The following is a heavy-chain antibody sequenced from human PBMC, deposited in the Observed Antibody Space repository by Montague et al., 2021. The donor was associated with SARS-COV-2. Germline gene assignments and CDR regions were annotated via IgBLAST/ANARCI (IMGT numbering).Heavy chain of an antibody. CDR2: GYCTWST. Sequence: SETLSLTCTVSGVSISSYYWNWIWQPQGAGLERNGNGYCTWSTNNNYSLNRRVTITVSMTKNQISLTLSSVTAADTAVYYCARAGASSEGNWFDPWGQGTLVTVSS. CDR1: GVSISSYY. CDR3: ARAGASSEGNWFDP. D-gene: IGHD6-19*01. V-gene: IGHV4-59*01. J-gene: IGHJ5*02.